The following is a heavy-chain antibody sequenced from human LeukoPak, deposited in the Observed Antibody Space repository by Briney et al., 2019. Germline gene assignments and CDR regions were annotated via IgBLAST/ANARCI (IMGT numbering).Heavy chain of an antibody. D-gene: IGHD3-10*01. CDR1: GGTFSSYA. V-gene: IGHV1-69*13. CDR2: ITPIFGTA. Sequence: GASVKVSCKASGGTFSSYAISWVRQAPGQGLEWMGGITPIFGTANYAQKFQGRVTITADESTSTAYMELSSLRSEDTAVYYCARPTHAYGSGRGYFDYWGQGTLVTVSS. CDR3: ARPTHAYGSGRGYFDY. J-gene: IGHJ4*02.